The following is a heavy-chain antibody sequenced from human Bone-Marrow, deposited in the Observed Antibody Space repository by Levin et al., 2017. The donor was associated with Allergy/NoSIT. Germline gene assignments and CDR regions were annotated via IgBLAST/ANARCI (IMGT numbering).Heavy chain of an antibody. J-gene: IGHJ4*02. CDR1: GGTFSSYA. Sequence: KISCKASGGTFSSYAISWVRQAPGQGLEWMGRIIPILGIANYAQKFQGRVTITADKSTSTAYMELSSLRSEDTAVYYCARESRWGPYYFDYWGQGTLVTVSS. D-gene: IGHD3-16*01. V-gene: IGHV1-69*04. CDR2: IIPILGIA. CDR3: ARESRWGPYYFDY.